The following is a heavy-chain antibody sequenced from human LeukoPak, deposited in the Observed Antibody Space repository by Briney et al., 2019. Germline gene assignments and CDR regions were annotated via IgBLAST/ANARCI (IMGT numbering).Heavy chain of an antibody. D-gene: IGHD3-22*01. Sequence: PGGSLRLSCAASGYTFSSYSMNWVRQAPGKALEWVSSISSSSSYIYYADSVKGRFTISRDNAKNSLYLQMNSLRVEDTAVYYCALSSGYLFDYWGQGTLVTVSS. CDR1: GYTFSSYS. CDR2: ISSSSSYI. CDR3: ALSSGYLFDY. V-gene: IGHV3-21*01. J-gene: IGHJ4*02.